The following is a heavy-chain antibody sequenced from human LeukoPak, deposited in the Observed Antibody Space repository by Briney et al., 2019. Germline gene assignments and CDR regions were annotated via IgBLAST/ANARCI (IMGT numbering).Heavy chain of an antibody. V-gene: IGHV3-11*01. CDR1: RFTFSDFY. D-gene: IGHD6-13*01. CDR2: ISSSGSSK. J-gene: IGHJ4*02. Sequence: PGGSRRLSCAASRFTFSDFYMSWIRQAPGKVLEWISYISSSGSSKYYADSVRGRFTISRDNDKNSLYLQMNTLRAEDTAVYYCARDLSTSSEDWWDYWGQGTLVTVSS. CDR3: ARDLSTSSEDWWDY.